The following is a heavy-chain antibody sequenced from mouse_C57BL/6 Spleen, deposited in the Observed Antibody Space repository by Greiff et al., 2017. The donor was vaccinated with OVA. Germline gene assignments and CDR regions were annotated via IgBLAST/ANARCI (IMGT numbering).Heavy chain of an antibody. CDR1: GYSITSGYY. CDR3: ARDLYGYDGGFDY. D-gene: IGHD2-2*01. Sequence: HESGPGLVKPSQSLSLTCSVTGYSITSGYYWNWIRQFPGNKLEWMGYISYDGSNNYNPSLKNRISITRDTSKNQFFLKLNSVTTEDTATYYCARDLYGYDGGFDYWGQGTTLTVSS. CDR2: ISYDGSN. J-gene: IGHJ2*01. V-gene: IGHV3-6*01.